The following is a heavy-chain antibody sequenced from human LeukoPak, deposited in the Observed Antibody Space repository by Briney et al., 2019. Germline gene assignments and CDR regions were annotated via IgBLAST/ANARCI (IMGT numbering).Heavy chain of an antibody. CDR1: GGTFSSYA. CDR3: ARGYSSSSEGGGRGSDYFDY. Sequence: GASVKVSCKASGGTFSSYAISWVRQAPGQGLEWMGGIIPIFGTANYAQKFQGRVTITADESTSTAYMELSSLRSEDTAVYYCARGYSSSSEGGGRGSDYFDYWGQGTLVTVSS. J-gene: IGHJ4*02. D-gene: IGHD6-6*01. CDR2: IIPIFGTA. V-gene: IGHV1-69*13.